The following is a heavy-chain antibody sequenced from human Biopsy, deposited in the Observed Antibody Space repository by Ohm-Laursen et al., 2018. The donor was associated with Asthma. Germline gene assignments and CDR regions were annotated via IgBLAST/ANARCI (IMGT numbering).Heavy chain of an antibody. CDR2: TIPIFGPT. Sequence: EASVKVSCKASGGTFSSNSINWVRQAPGQGLEWMGRTIPIFGPTNYAQKFQGRVTISADDSTSTAYMELSSLSSEDTALYYCARGPEYVRSSGALDYWGQGTLVTVS. J-gene: IGHJ4*02. CDR3: ARGPEYVRSSGALDY. D-gene: IGHD2-2*01. CDR1: GGTFSSNS. V-gene: IGHV1-69*13.